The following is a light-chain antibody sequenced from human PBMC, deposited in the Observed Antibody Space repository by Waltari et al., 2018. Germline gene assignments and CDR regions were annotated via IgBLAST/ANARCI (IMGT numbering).Light chain of an antibody. CDR1: QSLMDSDGKTY. V-gene: IGKV2-40*01. J-gene: IGKJ3*01. CDR3: VQAVSFPFS. CDR2: GGS. Sequence: IVMTQLPLSLPITPGEPASISCRSTQSLMDSDGKTYLHWYLQKPGQSPQLLIYGGSHRASGVPDRFSGSGSGTDFTLSVSRLEAEDVGVYYCVQAVSFPFSFGPGTKLEIK.